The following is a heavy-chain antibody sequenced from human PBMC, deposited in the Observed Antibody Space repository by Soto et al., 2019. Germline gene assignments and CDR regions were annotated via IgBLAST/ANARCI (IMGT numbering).Heavy chain of an antibody. J-gene: IGHJ4*02. CDR2: IRSKAYGGTT. CDR3: TRYILAICSDGLFNPANFDY. D-gene: IGHD2-8*01. CDR1: GFNFADYV. V-gene: IGHV3-49*04. Sequence: GGSLRLSCTASGFNFADYVVNWGRQAPGKGLEWVGFIRSKAYGGTTEYAAAVKGRFTISREDSKSVAYVQMDSLKTEDTGVYYSTRYILAICSDGLFNPANFDYWRQGPLVTVSS.